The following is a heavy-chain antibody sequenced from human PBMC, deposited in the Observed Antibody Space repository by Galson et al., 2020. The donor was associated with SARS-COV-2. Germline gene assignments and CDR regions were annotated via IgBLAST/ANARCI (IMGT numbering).Heavy chain of an antibody. CDR1: GFTFSSYG. V-gene: IGHV3-30*18. CDR2: ISYDGSNK. D-gene: IGHD5-18*01. Sequence: GGSLRLSCAASGFTFSSYGMHWVRQAPGKGLEWVAVISYDGSNKYYADSVKGRFPISRDNSKNTLYLQMNSLRDEDKAVYYCAKGLFRGYIYGLVPSFDDWGQGTLVTVSS. CDR3: AKGLFRGYIYGLVPSFDD. J-gene: IGHJ4*02.